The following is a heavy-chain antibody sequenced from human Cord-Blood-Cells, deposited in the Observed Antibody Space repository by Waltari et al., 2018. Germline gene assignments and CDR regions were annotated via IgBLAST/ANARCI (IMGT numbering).Heavy chain of an antibody. D-gene: IGHD3-22*01. Sequence: QVQLVESGGGVVQPGRSLRLSCAASGFTFSSYAMHWVRQAPGKGLGWVAGISYDGSNKYYADSVKGRFTISRDNSKNTLYLQMNSLRAEDTAVYYCARDDYYDSSPFDYWGQGTLVTVSS. J-gene: IGHJ4*02. CDR3: ARDDYYDSSPFDY. CDR2: ISYDGSNK. V-gene: IGHV3-30*01. CDR1: GFTFSSYA.